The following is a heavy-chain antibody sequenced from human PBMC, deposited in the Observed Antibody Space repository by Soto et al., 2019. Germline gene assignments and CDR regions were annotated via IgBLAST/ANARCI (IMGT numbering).Heavy chain of an antibody. CDR3: ARGGGCTKVDL. V-gene: IGHV4-31*03. CDR1: GGSVTSSGYY. J-gene: IGHJ5*02. CDR2: TSNSGST. D-gene: IGHD2-8*01. Sequence: QVQLQDSGPGLVKPSQTLSLTCTVSGGSVTSSGYYWGGIRQHPGEGLEWIGFTSNSGSTSYNPSIKSRVTISVDTSSNQFALNLKYVTAADTAGSYGARGGGCTKVDLWGQGTLVTVSP.